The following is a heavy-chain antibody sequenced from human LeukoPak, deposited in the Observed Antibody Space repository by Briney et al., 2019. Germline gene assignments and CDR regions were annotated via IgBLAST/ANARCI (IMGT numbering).Heavy chain of an antibody. V-gene: IGHV3-23*01. Sequence: GGSLRLYCAASGFTFSSYAMSWVRQAPGKGLEWVSTISGSGGTTYYADSVKGRFSISRDNSKNTLYLHMNSLRAEDTAVFYCAAQKKGTSRPYYFDYWGQGTLLTASS. J-gene: IGHJ4*02. CDR1: GFTFSSYA. CDR3: AAQKKGTSRPYYFDY. CDR2: ISGSGGTT. D-gene: IGHD3-16*02.